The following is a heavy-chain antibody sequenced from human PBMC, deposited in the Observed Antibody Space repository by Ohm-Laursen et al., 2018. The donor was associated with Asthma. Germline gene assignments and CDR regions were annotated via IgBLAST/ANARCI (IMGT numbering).Heavy chain of an antibody. J-gene: IGHJ4*02. CDR2: IYYSGNT. Sequence: TLSLTCSVSGDSISSGDHYCSWIRQHPGKGLEWIGYIYYSGNTYYNPSLKSRVIISVDTSKNQFSLKLTSVTAADTALYYCARATFYYESTGYYYFDHWGQGTLVTVSS. CDR3: ARATFYYESTGYYYFDH. V-gene: IGHV4-31*03. CDR1: GDSISSGDHY. D-gene: IGHD3-22*01.